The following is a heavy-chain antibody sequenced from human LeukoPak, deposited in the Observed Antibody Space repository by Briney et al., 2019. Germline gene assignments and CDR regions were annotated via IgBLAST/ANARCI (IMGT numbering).Heavy chain of an antibody. Sequence: SETLSLTCTVSGGSISNYYWSWIRQPPGKGLEWIGYIYYSGSTNYNPSLKSRVTISVDTSKNQFSLKLSSVTAADTAVYYCARGLYYDFWSAFYYYGMDVWGQGTTVTVSS. V-gene: IGHV4-59*12. CDR1: GGSISNYY. J-gene: IGHJ6*02. D-gene: IGHD3-3*01. CDR2: IYYSGST. CDR3: ARGLYYDFWSAFYYYGMDV.